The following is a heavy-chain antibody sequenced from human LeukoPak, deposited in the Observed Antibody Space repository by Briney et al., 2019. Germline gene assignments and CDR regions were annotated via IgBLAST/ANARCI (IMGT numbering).Heavy chain of an antibody. V-gene: IGHV3-30*02. CDR3: AKSRVPASLDQVFDI. J-gene: IGHJ3*02. D-gene: IGHD2-2*01. CDR2: IRYDGSNK. Sequence: GGSLRLSCVASGFTFSTIGMHWVRQAPGKGLEWVAFIRYDGSNKYYADSVKGRFTISRDNSKNTLYLQMNSLRAEDTAVYYCAKSRVPASLDQVFDIWGQGTMVTVSS. CDR1: GFTFSTIG.